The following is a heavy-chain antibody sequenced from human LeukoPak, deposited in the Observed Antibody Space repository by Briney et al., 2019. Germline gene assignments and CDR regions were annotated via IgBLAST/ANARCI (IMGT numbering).Heavy chain of an antibody. Sequence: SVKVSCKASGFTFTTSAVQWVRQARGQRLEWIGWIVVGSGNTDYAQKFQERVTIITDMSTSTAYMELSSLRSEDTAVYYCAADLPYSNYGPLDYWGQGTLVTVSS. D-gene: IGHD4-11*01. J-gene: IGHJ4*02. CDR1: GFTFTTSA. CDR3: AADLPYSNYGPLDY. V-gene: IGHV1-58*01. CDR2: IVVGSGNT.